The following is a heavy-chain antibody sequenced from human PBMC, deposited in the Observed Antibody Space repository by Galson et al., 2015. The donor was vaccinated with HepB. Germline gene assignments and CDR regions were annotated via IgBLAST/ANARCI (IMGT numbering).Heavy chain of an antibody. J-gene: IGHJ4*02. D-gene: IGHD6-13*01. CDR3: ASQVRAAAGTGADY. CDR1: GGSFSGYY. CDR2: INHSGSI. V-gene: IGHV4-34*01. Sequence: SETLSLTCAVYGGSFSGYYWSWIRQPPGKGLEWIGEINHSGSINYNPSLKSRVTISVDTSKNQFSLKLSSVTAADTAVYYCASQVRAAAGTGADYWGQGTLVTVSS.